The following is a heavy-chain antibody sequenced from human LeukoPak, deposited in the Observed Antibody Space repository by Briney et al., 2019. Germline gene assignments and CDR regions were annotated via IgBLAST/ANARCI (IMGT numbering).Heavy chain of an antibody. CDR3: ARVVDGDFDWFDY. V-gene: IGHV3-72*01. Sequence: GGSLRLSCAASGFTFSDHYMDWVRQAPGKGLEWVGRIRNKANTYITKYAASVKGRFTISRDDSKNSLFLQMNSLKAEDAAVYFCARVVDGDFDWFDYWGQGTLVTVSS. D-gene: IGHD3-10*01. J-gene: IGHJ5*01. CDR2: IRNKANTYIT. CDR1: GFTFSDHY.